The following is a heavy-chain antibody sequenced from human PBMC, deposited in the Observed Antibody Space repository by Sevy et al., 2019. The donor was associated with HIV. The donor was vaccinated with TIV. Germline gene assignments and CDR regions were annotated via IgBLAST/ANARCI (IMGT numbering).Heavy chain of an antibody. D-gene: IGHD3-3*01. CDR3: ARALGDYDFWSGFDYYYGMDV. CDR1: GFTFSSYW. V-gene: IGHV3-74*01. CDR2: INSDGSST. Sequence: GGSLRLSCAASGFTFSSYWMHWVRQAPGKGLVWVSRINSDGSSTSYADSVKGRFTISRDNAKNTLYLQMNSLGAEDTAVYYCARALGDYDFWSGFDYYYGMDVWGQGTTVTVSS. J-gene: IGHJ6*02.